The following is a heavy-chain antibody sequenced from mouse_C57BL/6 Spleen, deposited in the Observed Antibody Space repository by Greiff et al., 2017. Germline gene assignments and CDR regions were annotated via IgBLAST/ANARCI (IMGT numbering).Heavy chain of an antibody. CDR3: ARPLYGSSRFRFAY. CDR1: GYTFTDYY. Sequence: EVQLQQSGPELVKPGASVKISCKASGYTFTDYYMNWVKQSHGKSLEWIGDINPNNGGTSYNQKFKGKATLTVDKSSSTAYMELRSLTSEDSAFYYCARPLYGSSRFRFAYWGQGTLVTVSA. J-gene: IGHJ3*01. D-gene: IGHD1-1*01. CDR2: INPNNGGT. V-gene: IGHV1-26*01.